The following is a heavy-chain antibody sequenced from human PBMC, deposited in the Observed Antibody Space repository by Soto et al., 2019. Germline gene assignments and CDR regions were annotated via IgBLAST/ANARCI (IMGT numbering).Heavy chain of an antibody. D-gene: IGHD5-12*01. Sequence: QVQLQESGPGLVKPSQTLSLTCTVSGGSISSGGYYWSWIRQHPGKGLEWIGYIYYSGSTYYNPSLKSRVTISVDTSKHQFSLKLSSVTAADTAVYYCARDGGSREMATIGYYFDYWGQGTLVTVSS. CDR2: IYYSGST. CDR1: GGSISSGGYY. J-gene: IGHJ4*02. V-gene: IGHV4-31*03. CDR3: ARDGGSREMATIGYYFDY.